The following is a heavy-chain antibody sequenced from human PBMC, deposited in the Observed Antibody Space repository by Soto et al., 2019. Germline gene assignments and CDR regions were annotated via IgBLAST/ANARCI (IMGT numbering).Heavy chain of an antibody. Sequence: GGCLRLSCAASGLTFSTYAMHWVRQAPGKGLEWVAVIWYDGSNKYYADSLKGRFIISRDNSKNTLYLQMNSLRAEDTAVYYCARGLTLDYYDSSGYPYFDYWGQGTLVTVSS. CDR2: IWYDGSNK. J-gene: IGHJ4*02. CDR3: ARGLTLDYYDSSGYPYFDY. CDR1: GLTFSTYA. V-gene: IGHV3-33*01. D-gene: IGHD3-22*01.